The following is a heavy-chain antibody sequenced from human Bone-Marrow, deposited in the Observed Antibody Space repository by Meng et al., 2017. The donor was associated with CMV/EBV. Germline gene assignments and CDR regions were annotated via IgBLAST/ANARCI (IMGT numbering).Heavy chain of an antibody. Sequence: GGSLRLSCAASGFMFDDYGMSWVRQAPGKGLEWVSGINWNGGSTDYADSVKGRFTISRDNAKNSLYLHMNSLRVEDTALYRCARNVGYYYGMDVWGQGTTVTVSS. D-gene: IGHD1-26*01. CDR3: ARNVGYYYGMDV. V-gene: IGHV3-20*01. CDR2: INWNGGST. J-gene: IGHJ6*02. CDR1: GFMFDDYG.